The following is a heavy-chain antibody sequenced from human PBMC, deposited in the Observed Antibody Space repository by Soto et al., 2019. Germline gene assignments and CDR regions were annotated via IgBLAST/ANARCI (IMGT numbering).Heavy chain of an antibody. CDR1: GFTFSDYW. J-gene: IGHJ5*02. D-gene: IGHD4-17*01. Sequence: EVQLVESGGGLVQPGGSLRLSCAASGFTFSDYWMHWVRQVPGKGPAWVSRIDTEGRTTGYVDSVKGRFTISRDNAKNTLYLEANSLRAEDTAVYYCVRDNDYGGFDPCGQGTLVIVSS. CDR2: IDTEGRTT. CDR3: VRDNDYGGFDP. V-gene: IGHV3-74*01.